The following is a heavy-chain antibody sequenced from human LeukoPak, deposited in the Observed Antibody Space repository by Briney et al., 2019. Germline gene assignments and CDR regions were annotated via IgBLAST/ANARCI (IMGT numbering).Heavy chain of an antibody. CDR2: IYYSEST. CDR1: GGSISSYY. J-gene: IGHJ4*02. D-gene: IGHD3-3*01. Sequence: PSETLSLTCAVSGGSISSYYWSWIRQPPGKGLEWIGYIYYSESTNYNPSLKSRVTISVDTSKNQFSLKLSSVTAADTAVYYCARGAAYYDFWSGYYGRPVDVDYWGQGTLVTVSS. CDR3: ARGAAYYDFWSGYYGRPVDVDY. V-gene: IGHV4-59*01.